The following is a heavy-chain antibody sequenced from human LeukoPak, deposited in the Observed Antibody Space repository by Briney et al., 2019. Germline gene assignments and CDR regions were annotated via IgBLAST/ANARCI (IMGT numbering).Heavy chain of an antibody. J-gene: IGHJ4*02. CDR2: IYHSGST. D-gene: IGHD2-21*02. Sequence: PSQTLSLTCAVSGGSISSGGYSWSWIRQPPGKGLEWIGYIYHSGSTYYNPSLKSRVTISVDRSKNQFSLKLGSVTAADTAVYYCARAGQRGGDCYYFDYWGQGTLVTVSS. V-gene: IGHV4-30-2*01. CDR3: ARAGQRGGDCYYFDY. CDR1: GGSISSGGYS.